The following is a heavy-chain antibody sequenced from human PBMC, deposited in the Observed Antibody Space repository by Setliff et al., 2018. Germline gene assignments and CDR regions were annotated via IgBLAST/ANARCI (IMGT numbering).Heavy chain of an antibody. J-gene: IGHJ4*02. CDR3: TTDSMFYFDSSGYHVLDY. Sequence: LRLSCAASGLTTTHYYMDWVRQAPGKGLEWVGRIRDKANRYTTEYAASVKGRFTISRLDSEISMYLQMNSLETEDTAVYYCTTDSMFYFDSSGYHVLDYWGQGTLVTVSS. V-gene: IGHV3-72*01. CDR1: GLTTTHYY. D-gene: IGHD3-22*01. CDR2: IRDKANRYTT.